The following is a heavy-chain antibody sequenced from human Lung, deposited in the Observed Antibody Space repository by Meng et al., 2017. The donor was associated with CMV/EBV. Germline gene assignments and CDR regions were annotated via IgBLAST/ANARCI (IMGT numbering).Heavy chain of an antibody. CDR3: ARGLEEYLGWEMGY. D-gene: IGHD2/OR15-2a*01. V-gene: IGHV3-13*05. CDR1: GFTFSSYD. J-gene: IGHJ4*02. Sequence: EVVLLESGGGLVKPGGYLRLSCAASGFTFSSYDMHWVRQATGKGLEWVSAIGTAGDQYYPGSVKGRFTISRDTAKNMLYLEMNSLRVEDTAVYYCARGLEEYLGWEMGYWGQGTLVTVSS. CDR2: IGTAGDQ.